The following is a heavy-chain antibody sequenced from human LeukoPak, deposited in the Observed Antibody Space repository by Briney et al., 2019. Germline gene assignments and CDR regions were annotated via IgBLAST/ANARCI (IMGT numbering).Heavy chain of an antibody. Sequence: ASVKVSCKASGCDFSSFDVNWVRQAPGQGLEWMGWVNPNSGNTGYAQKFQGRVTMTRNTSINTAYMELSNLGSKGTAVYYCARGTPYCSSASCYNYWGQGSLVTVSS. J-gene: IGHJ4*02. CDR1: GCDFSSFD. CDR3: ARGTPYCSSASCYNY. D-gene: IGHD2-2*02. V-gene: IGHV1-8*01. CDR2: VNPNSGNT.